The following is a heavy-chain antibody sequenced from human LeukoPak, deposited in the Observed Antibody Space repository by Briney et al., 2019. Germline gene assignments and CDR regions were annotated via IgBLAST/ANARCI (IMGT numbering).Heavy chain of an antibody. CDR2: IIPIFGTA. CDR1: GGTFSSYA. V-gene: IGHV1-69*05. Sequence: ASVKVSCKASGGTFSSYAISWVRQAPGQGLEWMGGIIPIFGTANYAQKFQGRVTMTRDTSTSTVYMELSRLRSDDTAVYYCARDPIRTAAGPNFDYWGQGTLVTVSS. J-gene: IGHJ4*02. D-gene: IGHD6-13*01. CDR3: ARDPIRTAAGPNFDY.